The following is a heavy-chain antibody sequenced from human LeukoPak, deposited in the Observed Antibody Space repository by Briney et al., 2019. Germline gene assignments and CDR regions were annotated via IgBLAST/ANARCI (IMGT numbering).Heavy chain of an antibody. CDR1: GYTFTGYY. D-gene: IGHD3-10*01. CDR2: INPNSGGT. J-gene: IGHJ6*02. CDR3: ARDLEARGVIPNVYGMDV. V-gene: IGHV1-2*02. Sequence: GASVKVSCKASGYTFTGYYMHWVRQAPGQGREWMGWINPNSGGTNYAQKFQGRVTMTRDTSISTAYMELSRLRSDDTAVYYCARDLEARGVIPNVYGMDVWGQGTTVTVSS.